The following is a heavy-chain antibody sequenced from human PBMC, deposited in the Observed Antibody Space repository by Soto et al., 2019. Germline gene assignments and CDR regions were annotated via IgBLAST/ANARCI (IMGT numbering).Heavy chain of an antibody. J-gene: IGHJ4*02. CDR3: ARGPTDYYDNSANYFLDY. Sequence: QVQLVQSGAEVKKPGASVKVSCKASGYTFITYGVSWVRQAPGQGLDWLGWISTYNGNTRYAERHQGRVTMTTDTTTNTGYMELRNLRSDDTAVYYCARGPTDYYDNSANYFLDYWGQGTLVTVSS. CDR1: GYTFITYG. D-gene: IGHD3-22*01. CDR2: ISTYNGNT. V-gene: IGHV1-18*01.